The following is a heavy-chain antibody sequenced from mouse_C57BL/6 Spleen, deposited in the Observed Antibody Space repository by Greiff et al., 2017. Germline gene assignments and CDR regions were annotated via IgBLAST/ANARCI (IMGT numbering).Heavy chain of an antibody. CDR2: ISSGSSTI. CDR1: GFTFSDYG. CDR3: ASGNYFDY. V-gene: IGHV5-17*01. Sequence: EVQLVESGGGLVKPGGSLKLSCAASGFTFSDYGMHWVRQAPEKGLEWVAYISSGSSTIYYADTVKGRFTISSDNAKNTLFLQMTSLRAEDTAMYYCASGNYFDYWGQGTTLTVSS. D-gene: IGHD1-1*02. J-gene: IGHJ2*01.